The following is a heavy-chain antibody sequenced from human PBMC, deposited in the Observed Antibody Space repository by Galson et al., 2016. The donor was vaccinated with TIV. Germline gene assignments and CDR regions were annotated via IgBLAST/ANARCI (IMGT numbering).Heavy chain of an antibody. Sequence: SETLSLTCAVSGYSISTGYYWGWIRQPPGKGLEWIGSVYHTGNTYYNPSLKSRVAVSIATSRNQFSLKLSSVTAPDTAVYFCASVYSDYPGGAFDIWGQGTMVTVSS. J-gene: IGHJ3*02. V-gene: IGHV4-38-2*01. CDR1: GYSISTGYY. D-gene: IGHD4-11*01. CDR2: VYHTGNT. CDR3: ASVYSDYPGGAFDI.